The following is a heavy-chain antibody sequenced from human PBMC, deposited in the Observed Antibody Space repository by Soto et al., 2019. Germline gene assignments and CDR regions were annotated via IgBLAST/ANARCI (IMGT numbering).Heavy chain of an antibody. Sequence: GGSLRLSCAATGFTFSSYAMSWVRQAPGKGLEWVSDIRGSGGSTYYADFVKGRFTISRDNSKNTLYLQMNSLRAEDTAVYYCAKDGIAARPREFDYWGQGTLVPVSS. CDR1: GFTFSSYA. CDR3: AKDGIAARPREFDY. V-gene: IGHV3-23*01. J-gene: IGHJ4*02. CDR2: IRGSGGST. D-gene: IGHD6-6*01.